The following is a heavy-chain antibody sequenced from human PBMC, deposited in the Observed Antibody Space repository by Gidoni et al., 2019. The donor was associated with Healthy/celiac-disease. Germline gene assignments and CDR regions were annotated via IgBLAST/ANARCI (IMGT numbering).Heavy chain of an antibody. CDR2: IYWDDDK. D-gene: IGHD6-13*01. CDR3: AHRIAAAVGEAFDY. J-gene: IGHJ4*02. Sequence: QITLKESGPTLVKPTQPLTLTCPFSGFSLGTSGVGVGWIRQPPGKALEWLALIYWDDDKRYSPSLKSRLTITKDTSKNQVVLTMTNMDPVDTATEYCAHRIAAAVGEAFDYWGQGTLVTVSS. CDR1: GFSLGTSGVG. V-gene: IGHV2-5*02.